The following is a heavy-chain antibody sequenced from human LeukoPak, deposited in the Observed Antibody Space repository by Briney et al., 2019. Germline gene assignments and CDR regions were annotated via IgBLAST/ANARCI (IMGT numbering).Heavy chain of an antibody. CDR3: ARGRPIPDFDWPRRLYGMDV. CDR1: GGSISSGGYY. D-gene: IGHD3-9*01. Sequence: KPSETLSLTCTVSGGSISSGGYYWSWIRQPPGKGLEWIGEINHSGSTNYNPSLKSRVTISVDTSKNQFSLKLSSVTAADTAVYYCARGRPIPDFDWPRRLYGMDVWGQGTTVTVSS. V-gene: IGHV4-39*07. CDR2: INHSGST. J-gene: IGHJ6*02.